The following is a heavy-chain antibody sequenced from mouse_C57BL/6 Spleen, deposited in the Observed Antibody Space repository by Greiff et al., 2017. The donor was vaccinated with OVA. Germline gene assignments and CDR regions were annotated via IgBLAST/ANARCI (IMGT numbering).Heavy chain of an antibody. V-gene: IGHV5-17*01. Sequence: EVQLVESGGGLVKPGGSLKLSCAASGFTFSDYGMHWVRQAPEKGLEWVAYISSGSSTIYYADTVKGRFTISRDNAKNTLFLQRTSLRSEDTAMYYCANWDVGFAYWGQGTLVTVSA. CDR2: ISSGSSTI. CDR1: GFTFSDYG. CDR3: ANWDVGFAY. J-gene: IGHJ3*01. D-gene: IGHD4-1*01.